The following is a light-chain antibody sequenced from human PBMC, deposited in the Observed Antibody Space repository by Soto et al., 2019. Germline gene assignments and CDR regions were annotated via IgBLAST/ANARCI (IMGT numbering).Light chain of an antibody. Sequence: DIQMTQSPSTLSASVGDRVTITCRASQSISSWLALYQQKPGKAPKLLIYKASSLESGVPSRFSGSGSGTECTLTISSLQPDDFATYYFQHYNTYPWTFGQGTKLEIK. CDR2: KAS. V-gene: IGKV1-5*03. J-gene: IGKJ1*01. CDR1: QSISSW. CDR3: QHYNTYPWT.